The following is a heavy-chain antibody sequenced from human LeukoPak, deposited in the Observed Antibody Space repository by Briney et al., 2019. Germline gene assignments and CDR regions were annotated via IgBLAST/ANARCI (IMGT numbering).Heavy chain of an antibody. J-gene: IGHJ4*02. V-gene: IGHV3-74*01. CDR2: INSDGSST. Sequence: PGGSLRLSCAASGFTFSSYWMHWVRQAPGKGLVWVSRINSDGSSTSYADSVKGRFTISRDNAQNSLYLQMNSLRAEDTAVYYCARDSSMFRGVINYWGQGTLVTVSS. CDR1: GFTFSSYW. CDR3: ARDSSMFRGVINY. D-gene: IGHD3-10*01.